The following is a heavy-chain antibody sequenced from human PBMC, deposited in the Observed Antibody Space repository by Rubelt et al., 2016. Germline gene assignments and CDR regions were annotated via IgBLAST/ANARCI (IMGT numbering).Heavy chain of an antibody. Sequence: SISSSGSYIYYADSVKGRFAISRDNAKNSLYLQMNSLRAEDTAVYHCARAVYYYDSSGYYSFDYWGQGTLVTVSS. CDR2: ISSSGSYI. CDR3: ARAVYYYDSSGYYSFDY. V-gene: IGHV3-21*01. D-gene: IGHD3-22*01. J-gene: IGHJ4*02.